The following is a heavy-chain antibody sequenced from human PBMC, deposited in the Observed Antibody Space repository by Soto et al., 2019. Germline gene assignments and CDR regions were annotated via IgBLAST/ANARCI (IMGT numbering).Heavy chain of an antibody. CDR1: GFTFSNYA. V-gene: IGHV3-23*01. Sequence: PGGSLRLSCAASGFTFSNYAMSWVRQAPGKGLEWVSGIGGRATSAYYADSVKGRFAISRDNAYNTLFLQLNSLRAEDTAVYYCARSRYSDSSGDYYDFWGQGTQVTVS. CDR2: IGGRATSA. D-gene: IGHD3-22*01. J-gene: IGHJ4*02. CDR3: ARSRYSDSSGDYYDF.